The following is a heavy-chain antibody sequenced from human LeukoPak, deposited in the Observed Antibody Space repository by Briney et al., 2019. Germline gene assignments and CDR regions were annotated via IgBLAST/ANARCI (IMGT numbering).Heavy chain of an antibody. Sequence: GGSLRLSCAASGFTFSSYSMNWVRQAPGKGLEWVANIKQDGSEKYYVDSVKGRFTISRDNAKNSLYLQMNSLRAEDTAVYYCARAEMGDSSGYYYYFDYWGQGTLVTVSS. J-gene: IGHJ4*02. D-gene: IGHD3-22*01. CDR1: GFTFSSYS. V-gene: IGHV3-7*01. CDR2: IKQDGSEK. CDR3: ARAEMGDSSGYYYYFDY.